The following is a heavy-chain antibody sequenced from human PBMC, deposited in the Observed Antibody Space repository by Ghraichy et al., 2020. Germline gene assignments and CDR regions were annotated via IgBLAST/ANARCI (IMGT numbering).Heavy chain of an antibody. V-gene: IGHV4-34*01. Sequence: SETLSLTCAVSGGTFNNYYWTWIRQSPEKGLEWIGEINHTGTSNSNPSLNTRVNISIDTSKKQFSLRLTSVTAADTAVYYCARHGRVGATDYWGQGIVVTVS. CDR2: INHTGTS. CDR1: GGTFNNYY. D-gene: IGHD1-26*01. CDR3: ARHGRVGATDY. J-gene: IGHJ4*02.